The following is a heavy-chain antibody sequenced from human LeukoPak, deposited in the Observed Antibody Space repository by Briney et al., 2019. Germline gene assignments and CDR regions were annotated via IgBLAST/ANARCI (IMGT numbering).Heavy chain of an antibody. CDR3: ARADIVVVPAATDP. J-gene: IGHJ5*02. Sequence: ASVEVSCKASGGTFSSYAISWVRQAPGQGLEWMGGIIPIFGTANYAQKFQGRVTITADESTSTAYMELSSLRSDDTAVYYCARADIVVVPAATDPWGQGTLVTVSS. D-gene: IGHD2-2*01. CDR1: GGTFSSYA. V-gene: IGHV1-69*13. CDR2: IIPIFGTA.